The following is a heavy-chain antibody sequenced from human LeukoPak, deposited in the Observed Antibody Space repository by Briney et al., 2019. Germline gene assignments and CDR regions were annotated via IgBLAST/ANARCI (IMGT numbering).Heavy chain of an antibody. J-gene: IGHJ6*03. CDR2: IYYSGST. D-gene: IGHD3-3*01. Sequence: PSETLSLTCTVSGGSISSSSYYWSWIRQPPGKGLEWIGYIYYSGSTNYNPSLKSRVTISVDTSKNQFSLKLSSVTAADTAVYYCARDYYDFWSGYYTDYYYYMDVWGKGTTVTVSS. V-gene: IGHV4-61*01. CDR3: ARDYYDFWSGYYTDYYYYMDV. CDR1: GGSISSSSYY.